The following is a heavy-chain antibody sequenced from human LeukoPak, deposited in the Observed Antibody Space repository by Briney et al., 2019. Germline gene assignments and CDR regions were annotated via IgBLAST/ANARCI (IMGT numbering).Heavy chain of an antibody. CDR2: IIPIFGTA. J-gene: IGHJ6*03. Sequence: SVKVSCKASGGTFSRYAISWVRQAPGQGLEWMGGIIPIFGTANYAQKFQGRVTITADESTSTAYMELSSLRSEDTAVYYCARVVPAAIRDYYYYMDVWGKGTTVTVSS. V-gene: IGHV1-69*01. CDR1: GGTFSRYA. D-gene: IGHD2-2*02. CDR3: ARVVPAAIRDYYYYMDV.